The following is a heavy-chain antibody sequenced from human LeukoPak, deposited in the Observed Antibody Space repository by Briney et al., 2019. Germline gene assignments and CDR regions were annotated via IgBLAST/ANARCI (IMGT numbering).Heavy chain of an antibody. CDR2: ISYDGSNK. CDR1: GCTFSSYA. V-gene: IGHV3-30-3*01. D-gene: IGHD2-15*01. CDR3: ARGTGRDIPGGDWFDP. Sequence: PGGSLRLSCAASGCTFSSYAMHWVRQAPGKGLEWVAVISYDGSNKYYADSVKGRFTISRDNSKNTLYLQMNSLRAEDTAVYYCARGTGRDIPGGDWFDPWGQGTLVTVSS. J-gene: IGHJ5*02.